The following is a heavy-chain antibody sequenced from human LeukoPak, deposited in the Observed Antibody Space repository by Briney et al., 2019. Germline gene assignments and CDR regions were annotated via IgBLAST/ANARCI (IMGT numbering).Heavy chain of an antibody. D-gene: IGHD3/OR15-3a*01. J-gene: IGHJ5*02. CDR3: VRDRGVGHSGDNCLDP. Sequence: PGGSLRLSCAASGFTFSSQEMSWVRQAPGKGLEWVSYISSSGAITYYADSVRGRFTISRDNAKSSLYLQMNSLRAEDTALYYCVRDRGVGHSGDNCLDPWGQGTLVAVSS. CDR2: ISSSGAIT. V-gene: IGHV3-48*03. CDR1: GFTFSSQE.